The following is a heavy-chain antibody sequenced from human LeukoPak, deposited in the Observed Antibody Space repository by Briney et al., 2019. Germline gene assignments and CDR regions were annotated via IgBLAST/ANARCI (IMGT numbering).Heavy chain of an antibody. CDR1: GYTFTSYG. CDR3: ARDKDTAMEYYYYYMDV. Sequence: ASVKVSCKASGYTFTSYGISWVRQAPGQGLEWMGWISAYNGNINYVQKLQGRVTMTTDTSTSTAYMELRSLRSDDTAVYYCARDKDTAMEYYYYYMDVWGKGTTVTISS. CDR2: ISAYNGNI. V-gene: IGHV1-18*01. J-gene: IGHJ6*03. D-gene: IGHD5-18*01.